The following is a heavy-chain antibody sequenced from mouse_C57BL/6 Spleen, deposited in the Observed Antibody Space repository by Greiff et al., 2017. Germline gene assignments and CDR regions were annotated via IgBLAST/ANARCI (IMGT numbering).Heavy chain of an antibody. CDR1: GYTFTSYW. D-gene: IGHD1-1*01. J-gene: IGHJ4*01. Sequence: QVQLQQPGAELVMPGASVKLSCKASGYTFTSYWMHWVKQRPGQGLEWIGEIDPSDSYTNYNQKFKGKSTLTVDKSSSTAYMQLSSLTSEDSAVYYCAYGSKVDYWGQGTSVTVSS. CDR3: AYGSKVDY. V-gene: IGHV1-69*01. CDR2: IDPSDSYT.